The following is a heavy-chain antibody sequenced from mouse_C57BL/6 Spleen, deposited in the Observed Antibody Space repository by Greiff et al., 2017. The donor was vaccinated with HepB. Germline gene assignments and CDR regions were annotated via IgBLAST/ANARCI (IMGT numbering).Heavy chain of an antibody. J-gene: IGHJ1*03. CDR2: ISSGSSTI. Sequence: DVMLVESGGGLVKPGGSLKLSCAASGFTFSDYGMHWVRQAPEKGLEWVAYISSGSSTIYYADTVKGRFTISRDNAKNTLFLQMTSLRSEDTAMYYCARRDYGSNWYFDVWGTGTTVTVSS. CDR3: ARRDYGSNWYFDV. D-gene: IGHD1-1*01. V-gene: IGHV5-17*01. CDR1: GFTFSDYG.